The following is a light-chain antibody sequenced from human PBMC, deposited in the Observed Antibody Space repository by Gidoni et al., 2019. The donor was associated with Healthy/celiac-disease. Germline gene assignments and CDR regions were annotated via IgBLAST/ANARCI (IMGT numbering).Light chain of an antibody. V-gene: IGKV1D-12*01. J-gene: IGKJ3*01. CDR2: AAS. CDR3: QQANSFPFT. Sequence: DIQMTQSPSSVSASVGDRVTIRAWYQQKPGKAPKLLIYAASSLQSGVPTRFSGSGSGTDFTLTISSLQPEDFATYYCQQANSFPFTFGPGTKVDIK.